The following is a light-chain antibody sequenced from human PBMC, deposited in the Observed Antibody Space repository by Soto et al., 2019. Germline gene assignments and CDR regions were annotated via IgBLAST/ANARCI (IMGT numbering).Light chain of an antibody. CDR2: DVS. Sequence: QSVLTQPASVSGSPGQSITISCTGTSSDVGGYNFVSWYQQHPGKAPKLMIHDVSNRPSGVSNRFSGSKSGNTASLTISGLQAEDEDDYYCSSYTGSTTLVVFGGGTKLTVL. CDR1: SSDVGGYNF. CDR3: SSYTGSTTLVV. V-gene: IGLV2-14*01. J-gene: IGLJ2*01.